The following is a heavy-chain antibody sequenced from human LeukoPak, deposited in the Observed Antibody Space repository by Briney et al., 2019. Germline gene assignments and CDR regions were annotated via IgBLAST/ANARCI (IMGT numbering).Heavy chain of an antibody. CDR1: GFSISSDYS. CDR2: THHSGST. D-gene: IGHD3-3*01. J-gene: IGHJ3*02. Sequence: SETPSLTCTVSGFSISSDYSWGWIRQSPGQGREWIGTTHHSGSTYFKPSLSRRVTISMDTSKNQFYLNLTSVTAADTAVYYCARCDDSWGGYAFDIWGRGTVVTVSS. CDR3: ARCDDSWGGYAFDI. V-gene: IGHV4-38-2*02.